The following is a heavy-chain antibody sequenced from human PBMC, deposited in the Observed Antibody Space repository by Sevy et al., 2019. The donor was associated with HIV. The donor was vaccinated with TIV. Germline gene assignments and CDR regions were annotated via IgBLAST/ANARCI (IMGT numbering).Heavy chain of an antibody. CDR2: ISSRSSYI. CDR1: GFTFSSYS. V-gene: IGHV3-21*01. CDR3: AREDGSRQYFQY. Sequence: GGSLRLSCAASGFTFSSYSMNWVRQAPGKGLEWVSSISSRSSYIYYADSVKGRFTISRDNAKNSLYLQMNSLRAEDTAVYYCAREDGSRQYFQYWGQGTLVTVSS. D-gene: IGHD6-13*01. J-gene: IGHJ1*01.